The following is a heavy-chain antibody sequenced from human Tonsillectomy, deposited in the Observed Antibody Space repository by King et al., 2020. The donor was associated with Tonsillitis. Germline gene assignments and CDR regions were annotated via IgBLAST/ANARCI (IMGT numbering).Heavy chain of an antibody. V-gene: IGHV1-2*02. CDR3: ATNALASDSSAYRDFRH. D-gene: IGHD3-22*01. CDR2: INPNSGDT. CDR1: GDTFTGHF. J-gene: IGHJ1*01. Sequence: VQLVESGPELRKPGASVSVSCRTSGDTFTGHFVHWVRQAPGQGLEWMGWINPNSGDTHYAQRFQGRFTMSGDVSITTTYMGLSSLRPDDTAIYYCATNALASDSSAYRDFRHWGQGTLVTVSS.